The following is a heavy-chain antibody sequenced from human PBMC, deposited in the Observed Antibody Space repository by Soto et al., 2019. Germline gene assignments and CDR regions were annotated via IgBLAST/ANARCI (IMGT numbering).Heavy chain of an antibody. CDR1: GFSFSTYG. CDR2: ISSDGSIK. J-gene: IGHJ3*01. Sequence: GGSLRLSCAASGFSFSTYGMHWVRQAPGKGLEWVALISSDGSIKNYADSVKGRFTISRDNSGDTLELQMNSRRAEDTAVYYCAKDSGSYYKNASDFWGQGTMVTVSS. V-gene: IGHV3-30*18. CDR3: AKDSGSYYKNASDF. D-gene: IGHD3-10*01.